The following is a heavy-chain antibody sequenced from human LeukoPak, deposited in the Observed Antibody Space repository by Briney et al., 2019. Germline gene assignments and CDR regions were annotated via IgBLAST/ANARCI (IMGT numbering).Heavy chain of an antibody. CDR1: GFTFSNYA. V-gene: IGHV3-23*01. J-gene: IGHJ4*02. CDR3: AKADYYYGSGSTRATFDY. D-gene: IGHD3-10*01. CDR2: ISSSGGST. Sequence: GGSLRLSCAASGFTFSNYAMSWVRQAPGKGLEWVSDISSSGGSTYYADSVKGRFTISRDNSKNTLYLQMNSLRAEDTAIYYCAKADYYYGSGSTRATFDYWGQGTLVTVSS.